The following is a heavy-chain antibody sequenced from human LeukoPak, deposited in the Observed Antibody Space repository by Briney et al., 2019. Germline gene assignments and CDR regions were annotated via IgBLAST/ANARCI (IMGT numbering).Heavy chain of an antibody. CDR2: INNDGSST. Sequence: GGSLRLSCAASGFTFSSYWMHWVRQAPGKGLVWVSRINNDGSSTSYADSVKGRFTISRDNSKNTLYLQMNSLRAEDTAVYYCAKTPYYYDSSGYRYFDYWGQGTLVTVSS. J-gene: IGHJ4*01. CDR1: GFTFSSYW. CDR3: AKTPYYYDSSGYRYFDY. V-gene: IGHV3-74*01. D-gene: IGHD3-22*01.